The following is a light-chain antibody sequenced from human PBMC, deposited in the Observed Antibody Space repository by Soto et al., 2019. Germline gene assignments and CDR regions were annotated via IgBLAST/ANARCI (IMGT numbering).Light chain of an antibody. J-gene: IGKJ3*01. CDR1: QSVGSY. V-gene: IGKV3-20*01. Sequence: EIVLTQSPGTLSLSPGERATLSCRASQSVGSYLAWYHQKPGQAPRLLIYGASTRPTGIPDRFSGSGSGTDFALTIRRLEPEDFAVYYCQHYGSSPFTFGPGTKVDI. CDR3: QHYGSSPFT. CDR2: GAS.